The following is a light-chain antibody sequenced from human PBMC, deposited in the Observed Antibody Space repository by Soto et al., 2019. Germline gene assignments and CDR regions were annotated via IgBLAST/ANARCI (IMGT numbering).Light chain of an antibody. CDR1: SGHSSYA. J-gene: IGLJ2*01. CDR2: LNSDGSH. V-gene: IGLV4-69*01. Sequence: QSVLTQSPSASASLGASVKVTCTLSSGHSSYAIAWHQQQPEKGPRYLMKLNSDGSHSKGDGIPDRFSGSSSGAERYLTISSLQSEDEADYYCQTWGTGYRGVVFGGGTKVTVL. CDR3: QTWGTGYRGVV.